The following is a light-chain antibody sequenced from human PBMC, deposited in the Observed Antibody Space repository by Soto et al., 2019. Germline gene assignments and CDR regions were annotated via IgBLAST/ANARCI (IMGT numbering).Light chain of an antibody. Sequence: DIQMTQSPSSVSASVGDRVTITCQASQNINNYLNWYQQKPGRAPKLLIYDASNLEAGVPSRFRGSGSGTDFTFTIRRLQTEDIATYYCLHHNTYPLPFGGGTKVDIK. CDR1: QNINNY. CDR3: LHHNTYPLP. CDR2: DAS. J-gene: IGKJ4*01. V-gene: IGKV1-33*01.